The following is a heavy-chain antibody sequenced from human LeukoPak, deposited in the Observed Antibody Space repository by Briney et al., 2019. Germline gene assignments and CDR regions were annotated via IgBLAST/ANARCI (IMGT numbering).Heavy chain of an antibody. CDR3: ARDYCSGGSCNWFDP. J-gene: IGHJ5*02. Sequence: ASVKVSCKASGYTLTSYGISWVRQAPGQGLEWMGWISAYNGNTNYAQKLQGRVTMTTDTSTSTAYMELRSLRSDDTAVYYCARDYCSGGSCNWFDPWGQGTLVTVSS. CDR1: GYTLTSYG. D-gene: IGHD2-15*01. V-gene: IGHV1-18*01. CDR2: ISAYNGNT.